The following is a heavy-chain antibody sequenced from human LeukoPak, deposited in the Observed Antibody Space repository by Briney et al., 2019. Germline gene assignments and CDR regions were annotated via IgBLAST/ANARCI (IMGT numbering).Heavy chain of an antibody. Sequence: GRSLRLSCAASGFTFSSYGMHWVRQAPGKGLEWVAVIWYGGSNKYYADSVKGRFTISRDNSKNTLYLQVNSLRAEDTAVYYCARDSYVVGSFQHWGQGTLVTVSS. J-gene: IGHJ1*01. V-gene: IGHV3-33*08. CDR3: ARDSYVVGSFQH. CDR2: IWYGGSNK. CDR1: GFTFSSYG. D-gene: IGHD2-21*01.